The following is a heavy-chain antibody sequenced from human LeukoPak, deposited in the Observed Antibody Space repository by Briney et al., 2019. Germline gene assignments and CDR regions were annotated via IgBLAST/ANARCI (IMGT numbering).Heavy chain of an antibody. V-gene: IGHV3-30*03. CDR2: ISYDGSNK. Sequence: GGSLRLSCAASGFTFSSYSINWVRQAPGKGLEWVAVISYDGSNKYYADSVKGRFTISRDNSKNTLYLQMNSLRAEDTAVYYCARGHWNFPFDYWGQGTLVTVSS. CDR1: GFTFSSYS. D-gene: IGHD1-7*01. CDR3: ARGHWNFPFDY. J-gene: IGHJ4*02.